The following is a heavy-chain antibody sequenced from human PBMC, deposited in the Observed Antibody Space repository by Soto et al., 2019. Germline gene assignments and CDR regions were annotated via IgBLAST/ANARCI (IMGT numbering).Heavy chain of an antibody. CDR1: GDSVSSNSSA. CDR3: ARGEQYSGRIFDY. D-gene: IGHD1-26*01. V-gene: IGHV6-1*01. Sequence: SQTLSLTSGISGDSVSSNSSAWNCLSQSPSRGLEWLGRTYYRSKSYNDYAVSVESRITINPDTSKNHFSLQLNFVTPEDTAVYFCARGEQYSGRIFDYWGQGTLVTVYS. J-gene: IGHJ4*02. CDR2: TYYRSKSYN.